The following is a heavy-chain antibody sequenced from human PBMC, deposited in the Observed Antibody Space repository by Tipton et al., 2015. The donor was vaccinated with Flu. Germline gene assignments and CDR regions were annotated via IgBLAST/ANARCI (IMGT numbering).Heavy chain of an antibody. D-gene: IGHD3-22*01. V-gene: IGHV4-59*01. J-gene: IGHJ4*02. CDR3: ARRYYDSSGPLDD. Sequence: LRLSCTVSGGSISSYYWSWIRQPPGKGLEWIGYIYYSGSTNYNPSLKSRVTISVDTSKNQFSLKLSSVTAADTAVYYCARRYYDSSGPLDDWGQGTLVTVSS. CDR1: GGSISSYY. CDR2: IYYSGST.